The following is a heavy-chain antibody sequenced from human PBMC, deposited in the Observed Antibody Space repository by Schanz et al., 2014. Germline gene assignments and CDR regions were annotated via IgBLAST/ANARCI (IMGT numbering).Heavy chain of an antibody. J-gene: IGHJ6*03. V-gene: IGHV3-11*06. Sequence: QVYLVESGGDLVKPGGSLRLSCAASGFTFSDYYMAWIRQAPGKGLEWVSSISSSSSYISYADSVKGRFTISRDNAKNSLYLQMNGLRAEDTAVYFCARPSDSSWYMDVWGKGTTVTVSS. CDR3: ARPSDSSWYMDV. CDR1: GFTFSDYY. D-gene: IGHD2-21*02. CDR2: ISSSSSYI.